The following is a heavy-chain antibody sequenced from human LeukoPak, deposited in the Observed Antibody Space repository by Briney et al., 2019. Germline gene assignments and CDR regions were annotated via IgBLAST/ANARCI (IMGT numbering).Heavy chain of an antibody. Sequence: SETLSLTCNVSGGSISSYSWSWIRQPPGKGLEWIGYIYTSGNTNYNPSLKSRVTISVDTSKNQFSLKLSAVTAADTAVYYCARGRYFDLFSHSFYFYGLDVWGQGATVTVSS. CDR1: GGSISSYS. V-gene: IGHV4-4*09. CDR2: IYTSGNT. D-gene: IGHD3-9*01. CDR3: ARGRYFDLFSHSFYFYGLDV. J-gene: IGHJ6*02.